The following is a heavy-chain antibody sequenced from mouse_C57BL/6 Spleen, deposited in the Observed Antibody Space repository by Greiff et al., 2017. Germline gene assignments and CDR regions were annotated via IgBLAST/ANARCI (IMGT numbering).Heavy chain of an antibody. Sequence: QVHVKQSGPELVKPGASVKISCKASGYAFSSSWMNWVKQRPGKGLEWIGRIYPGDGDTNYNGKFKGKATLTADKSSSTAYMQLSSLTSEDSAVYFCARGGFTTVVDYWGQGTTLTVSS. D-gene: IGHD1-1*01. CDR2: IYPGDGDT. V-gene: IGHV1-82*01. CDR3: ARGGFTTVVDY. CDR1: GYAFSSSW. J-gene: IGHJ2*01.